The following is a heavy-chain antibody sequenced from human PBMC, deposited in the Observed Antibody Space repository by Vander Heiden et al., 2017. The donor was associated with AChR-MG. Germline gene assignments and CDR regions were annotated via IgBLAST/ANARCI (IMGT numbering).Heavy chain of an antibody. V-gene: IGHV1-18*01. CDR3: ARYHCSGGSCYLGWYFDL. J-gene: IGHJ2*01. D-gene: IGHD2-15*01. CDR1: GYTFTSYG. CDR2: ISAYNGNT. Sequence: QVQLVQSGAEVKKPGASVKVSCKASGYTFTSYGISWVRQAPGQGLEWMGWISAYNGNTNYAQKLQGRVTMTTDTSTSTAYMELRSLRSDDTAVYYCARYHCSGGSCYLGWYFDLWGRGTLVTVSS.